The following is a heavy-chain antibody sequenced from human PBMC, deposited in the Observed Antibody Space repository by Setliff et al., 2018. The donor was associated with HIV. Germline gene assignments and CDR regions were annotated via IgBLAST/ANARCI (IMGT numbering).Heavy chain of an antibody. CDR3: ARDVAVASFFNY. V-gene: IGHV1-46*01. CDR1: GYTFTSYY. CDR2: INPSGGST. J-gene: IGHJ4*02. D-gene: IGHD6-19*01. Sequence: GASVKVSCKASGYTFTSYYMHWVRQAPGQGLEWMGIINPSGGSTSYAEKFQGRVTITADTSTDTAYMELSSLRSEDTAVYYCARDVAVASFFNYWGQGTLVTVSS.